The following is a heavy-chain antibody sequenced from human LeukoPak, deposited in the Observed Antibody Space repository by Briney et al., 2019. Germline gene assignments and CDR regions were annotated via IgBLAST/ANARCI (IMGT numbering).Heavy chain of an antibody. V-gene: IGHV4-4*07. CDR1: GGSISSYY. CDR3: ARMISSGSYLAWFDP. CDR2: IYTSGST. J-gene: IGHJ5*02. Sequence: SETLSLTCTVSGGSISSYYWSWIRQPAGKGLDWIGRIYTSGSTNYNPSLKSRITMSVDTSKNQFSLKLSSVTAADTAVYYCARMISSGSYLAWFDPWGQGTLVTVSS. D-gene: IGHD1-26*01.